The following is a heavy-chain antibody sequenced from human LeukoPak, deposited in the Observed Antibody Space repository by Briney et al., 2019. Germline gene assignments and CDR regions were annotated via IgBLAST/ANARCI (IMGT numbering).Heavy chain of an antibody. J-gene: IGHJ6*03. CDR2: ISSSSSTI. CDR1: GFTFSSYS. Sequence: GGSLRLSCAASGFTFSSYSMNWVRQAPGKGLEWVSYISSSSSTIYYADSVKGRFTISRDNAKNSLYLQMNSLRAEDTAVYYCARAEITMVRGVTCTPDYYYYMDVWGKGTTVTVSS. V-gene: IGHV3-48*01. D-gene: IGHD3-10*01. CDR3: ARAEITMVRGVTCTPDYYYYMDV.